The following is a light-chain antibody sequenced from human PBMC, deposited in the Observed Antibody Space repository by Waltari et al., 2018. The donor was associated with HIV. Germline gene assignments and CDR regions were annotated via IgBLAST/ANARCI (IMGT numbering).Light chain of an antibody. V-gene: IGLV1-51*02. CDR1: SSNIGNNY. J-gene: IGLJ3*02. CDR2: ENN. CDR3: GTWDTSLSVWV. Sequence: QSVLTQPPSVSAAPGQTVTISCSGSSSNIGNNYVSWYQQLPGSAPKLLMYENNKRPSGIPDRFSGSKSGTSATLGITGLQTGDEADYYCGTWDTSLSVWVFGGGTKLTVL.